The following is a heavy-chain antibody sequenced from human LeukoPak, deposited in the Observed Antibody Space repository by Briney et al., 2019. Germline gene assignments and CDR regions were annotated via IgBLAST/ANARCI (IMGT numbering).Heavy chain of an antibody. CDR1: GYTFIIYY. Sequence: ASVKVSCKASGYTFIIYYMHWVRQAPGQGLEWMGIINPSGGYTTYAQKFQGRVTMTRDTSTSTVYMELSSLRSEDTAVYYCAREKSIAARPDVFIGYWGQGTPVTVSS. J-gene: IGHJ4*02. CDR2: INPSGGYT. CDR3: AREKSIAARPDVFIGY. V-gene: IGHV1-46*01. D-gene: IGHD6-6*01.